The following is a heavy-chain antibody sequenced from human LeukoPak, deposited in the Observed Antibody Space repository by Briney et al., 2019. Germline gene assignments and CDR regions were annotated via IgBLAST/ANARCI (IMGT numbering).Heavy chain of an antibody. J-gene: IGHJ4*02. Sequence: PGGSLRLSCAASGFTFSRNGMHWVRQAPGKGLEWVAVISYHGSDKYYADSVKGRFTISRDNSKNTLYLQMNSLGAEDTAVYYCAAQPCSVGRCYLDYWGQGTLVTVSS. V-gene: IGHV3-30*19. D-gene: IGHD2-15*01. CDR1: GFTFSRNG. CDR3: AAQPCSVGRCYLDY. CDR2: ISYHGSDK.